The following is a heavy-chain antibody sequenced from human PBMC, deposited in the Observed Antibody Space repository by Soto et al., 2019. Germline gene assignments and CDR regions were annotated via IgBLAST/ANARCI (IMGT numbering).Heavy chain of an antibody. D-gene: IGHD2-21*01. V-gene: IGHV3-11*01. J-gene: IGHJ4*02. CDR1: GFTFSDYY. CDR2: ISSSGSGI. CDR3: ARGLVFGTVTSSKY. Sequence: QVQLVESGGGLVKPGGSLRLSCAASGFTFSDYYMSWIRQAPGKGLEWVSYISSSGSGIYYADSVKGRFTISRDNAKNPLYRQMNSLRAEYTAVYYCARGLVFGTVTSSKYWGQGTLVTVSS.